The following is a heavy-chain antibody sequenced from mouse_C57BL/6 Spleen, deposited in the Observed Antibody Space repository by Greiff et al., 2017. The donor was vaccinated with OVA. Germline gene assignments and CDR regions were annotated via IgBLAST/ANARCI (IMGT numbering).Heavy chain of an antibody. Sequence: QVQLQQSGAELARPGASVKMSCKASGYTFTSYTMHWVKQRPGQGLEWIGYINPSSGYTKYNQKFKDKATLTADKSSSTAYMQLSSLTSEDSAVYYCARAVIYGKEACGFAYWGQGTLVTVSA. CDR3: ARAVIYGKEACGFAY. CDR2: INPSSGYT. J-gene: IGHJ3*01. CDR1: GYTFTSYT. V-gene: IGHV1-4*01. D-gene: IGHD2-1*01.